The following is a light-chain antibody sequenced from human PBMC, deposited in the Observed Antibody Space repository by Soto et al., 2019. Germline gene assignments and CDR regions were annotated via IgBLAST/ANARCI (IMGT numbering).Light chain of an antibody. Sequence: DIQMTQSPSTLSASVGDRVTITCRASQSISSWLAWYQQKPGKAPKLLIYDASSLESGVPSRFSGSGSGTEFTLPISSLQPDDFATYYCQQYNSYSPRVTFGQGTRLEIK. V-gene: IGKV1-5*01. CDR1: QSISSW. CDR3: QQYNSYSPRVT. CDR2: DAS. J-gene: IGKJ5*01.